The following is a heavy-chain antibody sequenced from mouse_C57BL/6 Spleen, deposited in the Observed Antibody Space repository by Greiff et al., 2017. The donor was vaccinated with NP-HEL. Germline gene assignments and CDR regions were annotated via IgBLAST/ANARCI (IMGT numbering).Heavy chain of an antibody. V-gene: IGHV1-82*01. CDR2: IYPGDGDT. J-gene: IGHJ4*01. CDR1: GYAFSSSW. Sequence: VHLVESGPELVKPGASVKISCKASGYAFSSSWMNWVKQRPGKGLEWIGRIYPGDGDTNYNGKFKGKATLTADKSSSTAYMQLSSLTSEDSAVYFCARRGIWYGSSYIAMDYWGQGTSVTVSS. CDR3: ARRGIWYGSSYIAMDY. D-gene: IGHD1-1*01.